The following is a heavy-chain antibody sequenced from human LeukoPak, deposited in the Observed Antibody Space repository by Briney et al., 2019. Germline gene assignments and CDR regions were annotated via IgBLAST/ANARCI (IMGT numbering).Heavy chain of an antibody. CDR1: GYSFTNYW. CDR2: IYPADSDT. J-gene: IGHJ5*02. CDR3: ARRGENWFDP. V-gene: IGHV5-51*01. Sequence: GESLTISCKGSGYSFTNYWIGWVRQMPGKGLEWMGIIYPADSDTRYSPSFQGQVTLSADKSITTAYLQWSSLKASDTATYYCARRGENWFDPWGQGTLVTVSS. D-gene: IGHD3-10*01.